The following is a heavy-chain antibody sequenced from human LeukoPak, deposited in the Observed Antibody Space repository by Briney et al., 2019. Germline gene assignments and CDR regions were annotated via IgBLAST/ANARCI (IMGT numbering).Heavy chain of an antibody. CDR3: ARDGGNYYPAY. CDR1: GFTVSSNY. V-gene: IGHV3-53*01. Sequence: PGGSLRLSCAASGFTVSSNYMSWVRQAPGKGLEWVSVIYSGGNTYYADSVKGRFTISRDNSKNTLYLQMNSLRAEDTAVYYCARDGGNYYPAYWGQGTLVTVSS. J-gene: IGHJ4*02. D-gene: IGHD1-26*01. CDR2: IYSGGNT.